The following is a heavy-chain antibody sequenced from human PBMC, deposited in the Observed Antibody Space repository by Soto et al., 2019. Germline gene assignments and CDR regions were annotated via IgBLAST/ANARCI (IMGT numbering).Heavy chain of an antibody. J-gene: IGHJ4*02. V-gene: IGHV1-69*13. CDR1: GGTFSSYA. CDR3: ARGHGYSLLGYFDY. D-gene: IGHD4-4*01. CDR2: IIPIFGTA. Sequence: GASVKVSCKASGGTFSSYAISWVRQAPGQGLEWMGGIIPIFGTANYAQKFQGRVTITADESTSTAYMELSSLRSEDTAVYYCARGHGYSLLGYFDYWGQGTLVTVSS.